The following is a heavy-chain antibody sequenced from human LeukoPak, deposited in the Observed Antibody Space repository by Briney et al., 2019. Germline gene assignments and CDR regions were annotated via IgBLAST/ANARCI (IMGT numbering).Heavy chain of an antibody. CDR2: IYHSGSI. Sequence: SETLSLTCSVSDYPISSGYYWGWIRQPPGKGLEWIGTIYHSGSIYYNPSLKSRVTISVDTSKNQFSLKLSSVTAADTAVYYCARDRPLLGAWSWFDPWGQGTLVTVSS. CDR3: ARDRPLLGAWSWFDP. J-gene: IGHJ5*02. V-gene: IGHV4-38-2*02. D-gene: IGHD3-3*01. CDR1: DYPISSGYY.